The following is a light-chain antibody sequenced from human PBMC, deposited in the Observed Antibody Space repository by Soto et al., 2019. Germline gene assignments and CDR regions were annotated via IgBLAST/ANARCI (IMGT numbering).Light chain of an antibody. J-gene: IGLJ1*01. V-gene: IGLV2-8*01. CDR3: SAYAGSNTFV. CDR1: SSDVGDNY. CDR2: EVT. Sequence: QSALAQPPSASGSPGQSGTISCTGTSSDVGDNYVSLYQQHLGKAPKLIIYEVTLRPSGVPDRFSGSKSGNTASLTVSGLQADDEADYYCSAYAGSNTFVFGTGTKLTVL.